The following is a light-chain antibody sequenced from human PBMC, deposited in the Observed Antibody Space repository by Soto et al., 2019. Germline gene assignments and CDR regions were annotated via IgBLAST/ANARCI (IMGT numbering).Light chain of an antibody. Sequence: DIQMTQSPSSLSVSVGDRVTITCQASQDINNCLNWYQQKPGKAPKLLIYDASNLETGVPSRFGGSGSGTDFSFTINSLQPEDIATYYCQQYDNLPFTFGPGTKVDIK. CDR2: DAS. CDR3: QQYDNLPFT. J-gene: IGKJ3*01. CDR1: QDINNC. V-gene: IGKV1-33*01.